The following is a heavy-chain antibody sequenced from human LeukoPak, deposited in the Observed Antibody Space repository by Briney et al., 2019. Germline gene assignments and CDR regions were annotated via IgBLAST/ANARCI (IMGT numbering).Heavy chain of an antibody. Sequence: PSETLSLTCTVSGDSVTNHQWSWVRQPPGKGLEWIAYIHHSGSTNYNPSLKNRVTISVDTSKNQFSLKLSSVTAADTAVYYCAIYRDGYNFGFDYWGQGTLVTVSS. V-gene: IGHV4-59*02. CDR1: GDSVTNHQ. CDR2: IHHSGST. D-gene: IGHD5-24*01. CDR3: AIYRDGYNFGFDY. J-gene: IGHJ4*02.